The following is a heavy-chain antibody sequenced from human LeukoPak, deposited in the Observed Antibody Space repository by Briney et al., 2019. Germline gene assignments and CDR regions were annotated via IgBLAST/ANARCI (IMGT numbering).Heavy chain of an antibody. D-gene: IGHD3-10*01. V-gene: IGHV4-59*01. CDR2: IHYSGST. Sequence: SETLSLTCTVPGGSINSYYWSWIRQPPGKGLQWIGCIHYSGSTNYNPSLKSRVTITVDTSKNQFSLKLSSVTAADTAVYYCARTTMVRGTYYMDVWGKGTTVTISS. CDR1: GGSINSYY. CDR3: ARTTMVRGTYYMDV. J-gene: IGHJ6*03.